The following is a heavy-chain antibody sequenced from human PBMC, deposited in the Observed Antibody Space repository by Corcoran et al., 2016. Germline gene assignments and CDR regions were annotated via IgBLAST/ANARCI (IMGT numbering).Heavy chain of an antibody. CDR1: GFTFSHYW. CDR2: IKEHGSER. J-gene: IGHJ6*02. D-gene: IGHD6-13*01. Sequence: EVQLVESGGGWVQPGGSLRLSCAASGFTFSHYWMNWVRQAPVKGLEWVAHIKEHGSERYYVDSLEGRFTISRDNAKNSLYLQMNSLGAEDTGVYYCARDSRAAGRDSYPYYDYNYGMDVWGQGTTVTVSS. V-gene: IGHV3-7*01. CDR3: ARDSRAAGRDSYPYYDYNYGMDV.